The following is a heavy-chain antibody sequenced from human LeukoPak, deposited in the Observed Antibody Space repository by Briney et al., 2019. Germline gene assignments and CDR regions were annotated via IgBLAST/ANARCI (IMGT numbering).Heavy chain of an antibody. D-gene: IGHD3-9*01. CDR1: GYTFTSYG. V-gene: IGHV1-18*01. CDR3: ARGNLRYFDWLPQANWFDP. CDR2: ISAYNGNT. Sequence: GASVKVSCKASGYTFTSYGISWVRQAPGQGLEWMGWISAYNGNTNYAQKLQGRVTMTTDTSTSTAYMELRSLRSDGTAVYYCARGNLRYFDWLPQANWFDPWGQGTLVTVSS. J-gene: IGHJ5*02.